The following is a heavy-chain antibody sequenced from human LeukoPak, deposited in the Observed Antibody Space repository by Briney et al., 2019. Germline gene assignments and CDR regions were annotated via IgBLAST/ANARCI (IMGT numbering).Heavy chain of an antibody. CDR2: ISSSGSTI. J-gene: IGHJ4*02. V-gene: IGHV3-11*01. Sequence: GGSLRLSCAASGFTFSDYNMCWVRQAPGEGLEWVSYISSSGSTIYYADSVKGRFTISRDNAKNSLYLQMNSLRAEDTAVYYCARDVTATAIPFYFDYWGQGTLVTVSS. CDR3: ARDVTATAIPFYFDY. CDR1: GFTFSDYN. D-gene: IGHD2-2*02.